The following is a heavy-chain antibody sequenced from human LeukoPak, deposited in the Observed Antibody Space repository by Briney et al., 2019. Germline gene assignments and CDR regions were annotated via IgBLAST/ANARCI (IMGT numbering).Heavy chain of an antibody. V-gene: IGHV4-4*02. CDR1: GGSISSSNW. Sequence: PSGTLSLTCAVSGGSISSSNWWSWVRQPPGKGLEWIGEIYHSGSTNYNPSLKSRVTISVDKSKNQFSLKLSSVTAADTAVYYCASYTVTPLQNWFDPWGQGTLVTVSS. D-gene: IGHD4-17*01. CDR2: IYHSGST. J-gene: IGHJ5*02. CDR3: ASYTVTPLQNWFDP.